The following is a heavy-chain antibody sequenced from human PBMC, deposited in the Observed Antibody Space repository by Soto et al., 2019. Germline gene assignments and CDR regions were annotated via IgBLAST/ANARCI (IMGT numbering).Heavy chain of an antibody. J-gene: IGHJ4*02. CDR3: PRGGGGWDS. D-gene: IGHD6-19*01. V-gene: IGHV3-53*01. CDR1: GFTVTGDQ. CDR2: MYTGGRT. Sequence: VESGGGLIQPGGSRRLSCVPSGFTVTGDQMNWVRQAPGKGLEWVSTMYTGGRTFYADSVRGRFTISRDETKNILYLQMDSLRVEDTAVYYCPRGGGGWDSWGQGSLVTVSS.